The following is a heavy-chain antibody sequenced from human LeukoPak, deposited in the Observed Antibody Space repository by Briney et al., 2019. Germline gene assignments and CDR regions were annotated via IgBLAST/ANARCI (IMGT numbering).Heavy chain of an antibody. D-gene: IGHD2-2*01. CDR2: MNPNSGNT. J-gene: IGHJ6*02. Sequence: ASVKVSCKASGYTFTSYDINWVRQATGQGLEWMGWMNPNSGNTGYAQKFQGRVTMTRNTSISTAYMELSSLRSEDTAVYYCARGLYCSSTGCYWSTYYYYGMDVWGQGTTVTVSS. CDR1: GYTFTSYD. CDR3: ARGLYCSSTGCYWSTYYYYGMDV. V-gene: IGHV1-8*01.